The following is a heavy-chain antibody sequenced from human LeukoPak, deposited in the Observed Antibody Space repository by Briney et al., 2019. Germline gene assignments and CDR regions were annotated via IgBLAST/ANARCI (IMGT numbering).Heavy chain of an antibody. Sequence: GGSLRLSCAASGFTFSSYGMHWVRQAPGKGLEWVAFIRYDGSNKYYADSVKGRFTISRDNAKNTLYPQMNSLRAEDTSVYYCATSSYGGNFGLFDYWGQGILVTVSS. CDR3: ATSSYGGNFGLFDY. CDR1: GFTFSSYG. V-gene: IGHV3-30*02. D-gene: IGHD4-23*01. CDR2: IRYDGSNK. J-gene: IGHJ4*02.